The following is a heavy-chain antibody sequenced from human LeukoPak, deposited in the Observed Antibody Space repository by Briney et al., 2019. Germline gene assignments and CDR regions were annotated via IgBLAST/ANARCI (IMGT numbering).Heavy chain of an antibody. J-gene: IGHJ5*02. D-gene: IGHD3-16*01. CDR1: GFTFSSYC. CDR3: ARDGGCHGFDP. V-gene: IGHV3-21*01. CDR2: ISSSSSYI. Sequence: PGGSLRLSCAASGFTFSSYCMNWVRQAPGKGLEWVSFISSSSSYIYYADSVKGRFTISRDNAKNSLYLQMNSLRAEDTAVYYCARDGGCHGFDPWGQGTLVTVSS.